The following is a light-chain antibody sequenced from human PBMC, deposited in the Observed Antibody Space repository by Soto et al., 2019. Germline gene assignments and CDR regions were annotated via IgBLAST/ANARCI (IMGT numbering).Light chain of an antibody. Sequence: ENVLTQSPATLSLSPGERVTLSCRASQSVNDNLAWYQQKPGQAPRLLIYDASTRAAGIPASFSGSGSGTEFTLTISSLQSEDFGVYYCQHYNRWPLTFGGGTKVDI. CDR3: QHYNRWPLT. J-gene: IGKJ4*01. CDR2: DAS. CDR1: QSVNDN. V-gene: IGKV3-15*01.